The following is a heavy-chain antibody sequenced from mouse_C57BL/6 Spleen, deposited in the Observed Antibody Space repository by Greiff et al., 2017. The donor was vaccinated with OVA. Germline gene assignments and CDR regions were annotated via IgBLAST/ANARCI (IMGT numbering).Heavy chain of an antibody. Sequence: QVQLQQSGPGLVQPSQSLSITCTVSGFSLTSYGVHWVRQSPGKGLEWLGVIWSGGSTDYNAAFISRLSISKDNSKSQVFFKMNSLQADDTAIYYCARRITTVVATYYYAMDYWGQGTSVTVSS. CDR2: IWSGGST. D-gene: IGHD1-1*01. CDR3: ARRITTVVATYYYAMDY. V-gene: IGHV2-2*01. J-gene: IGHJ4*01. CDR1: GFSLTSYG.